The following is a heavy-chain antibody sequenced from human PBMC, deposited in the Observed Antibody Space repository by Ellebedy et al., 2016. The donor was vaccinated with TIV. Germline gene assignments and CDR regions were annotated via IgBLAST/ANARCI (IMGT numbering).Heavy chain of an antibody. D-gene: IGHD3-10*01. J-gene: IGHJ5*02. CDR2: IRYDGSDK. CDR1: GFTFHSYG. Sequence: GGSLRLSCAASGFTFHSYGMHWVRQAPGKGLEWVTFIRYDGSDKYYADSVKGRFTVSRDNSKNTLTLQMNSLRLEDTAVYYCAKFLFAFGEFESPFDPWGQGTLVIVSS. V-gene: IGHV3-30*02. CDR3: AKFLFAFGEFESPFDP.